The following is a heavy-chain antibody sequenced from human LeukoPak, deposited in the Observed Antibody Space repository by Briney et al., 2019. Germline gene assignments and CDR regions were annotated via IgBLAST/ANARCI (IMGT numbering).Heavy chain of an antibody. Sequence: PSQTLSLTCAVSGGSISSGGYSWGWIRQPPGKGLEWIGYIYHSGSTYYNPSLKSRVTISVDRSKNQFSLKLSSVTAADTAVYYCARGSGSYTGDYWGQGTLVTVSS. CDR2: IYHSGST. V-gene: IGHV4-30-2*01. CDR1: GGSISSGGYS. CDR3: ARGSGSYTGDY. D-gene: IGHD1-26*01. J-gene: IGHJ4*02.